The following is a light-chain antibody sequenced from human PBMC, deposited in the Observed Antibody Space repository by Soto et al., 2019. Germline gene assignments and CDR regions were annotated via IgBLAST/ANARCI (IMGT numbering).Light chain of an antibody. CDR1: QSVSTN. Sequence: EIVMTQSPDTLSVSPGERATLSCRASQSVSTNLAWYQQKPGQAPRILLYGASTRATGITARFSGSGSGTEFTLTISSLQSEDFAFYYCQQYSDWLRSFGQGAKVEIK. CDR2: GAS. CDR3: QQYSDWLRS. J-gene: IGKJ1*01. V-gene: IGKV3-15*01.